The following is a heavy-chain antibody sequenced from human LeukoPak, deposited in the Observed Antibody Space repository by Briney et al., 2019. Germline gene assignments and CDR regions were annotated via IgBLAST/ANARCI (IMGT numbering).Heavy chain of an antibody. Sequence: SETLSLTCTVSGGSISSSSYYWGWIRQPPGKGLEWIGSIYYSGSTYYNPSLKSRVTISVDTSKNQFSPKLSSVTAADTAVYYCARQALGEFDYYYYYMDVWGKGTTVTVSS. V-gene: IGHV4-39*01. D-gene: IGHD3-10*01. CDR3: ARQALGEFDYYYYYMDV. CDR2: IYYSGST. J-gene: IGHJ6*03. CDR1: GGSISSSSYY.